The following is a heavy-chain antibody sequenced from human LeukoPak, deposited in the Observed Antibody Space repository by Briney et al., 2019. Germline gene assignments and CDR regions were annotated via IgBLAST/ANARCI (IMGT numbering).Heavy chain of an antibody. J-gene: IGHJ5*02. CDR1: GYSISSGYF. CDR3: ARMFRSSWYINWFDP. D-gene: IGHD6-13*01. V-gene: IGHV4-38-2*02. CDR2: IYHSGST. Sequence: SETLSLTCTVSGYSISSGYFWGWIRQPPGKGLEWIGSIYHSGSTSYNPFLKSRLTISVDTSKNQFSLKLNFVTAADTAMYYCARMFRSSWYINWFDPWGQGTLVTVSS.